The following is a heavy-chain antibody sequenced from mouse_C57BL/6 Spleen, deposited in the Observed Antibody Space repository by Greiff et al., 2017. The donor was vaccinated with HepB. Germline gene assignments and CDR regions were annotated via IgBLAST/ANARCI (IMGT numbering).Heavy chain of an antibody. CDR3: AREGYDYDPWFAY. CDR1: GYTFTSYW. V-gene: IGHV1-53*01. D-gene: IGHD2-4*01. CDR2: INPSNGGT. Sequence: QVQLQQPGTELVKPGASVKLSCKASGYTFTSYWMHWVKQRPGQGLEWIGNINPSNGGTNYNEKFKSKATLTVDKSSSTAYMQLSSLTSEDSAVYDCAREGYDYDPWFAYWGQGTLVTVSA. J-gene: IGHJ3*01.